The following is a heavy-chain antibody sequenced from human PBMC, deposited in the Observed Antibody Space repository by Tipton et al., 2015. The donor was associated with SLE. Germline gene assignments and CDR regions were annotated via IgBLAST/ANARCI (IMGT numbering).Heavy chain of an antibody. CDR2: IYYSGST. CDR1: GGSISSSSYY. Sequence: TLSLTCTVSGGSISSSSYYWGWIRQPPGKGLEWIGYIYYSGSTNYNPSLKSRVTISVDTSKNQFSLKLSSVTASDTAVYYCATPGYSYALGAFDIWGQGTMVTVSS. CDR3: ATPGYSYALGAFDI. J-gene: IGHJ3*02. D-gene: IGHD5-18*01. V-gene: IGHV4-61*05.